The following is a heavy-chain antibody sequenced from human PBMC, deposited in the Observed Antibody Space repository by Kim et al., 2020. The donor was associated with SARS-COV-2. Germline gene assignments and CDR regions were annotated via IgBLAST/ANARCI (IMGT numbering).Heavy chain of an antibody. CDR2: INQDGSEQ. Sequence: GGSLRLSCAASGFTFSSFWMSWVRQAPGKGLEWVANINQDGSEQYYVDSVKGRFTISRDNAKNSLYLQMNSLRAEDTAVYSCARPGRNTTRYSHFDYWGQGTLVTVSS. CDR1: GFTFSSFW. CDR3: ARPGRNTTRYSHFDY. J-gene: IGHJ4*02. D-gene: IGHD2-15*01. V-gene: IGHV3-7*03.